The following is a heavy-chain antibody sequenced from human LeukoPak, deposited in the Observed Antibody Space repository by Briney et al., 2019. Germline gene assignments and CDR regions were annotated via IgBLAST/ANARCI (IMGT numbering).Heavy chain of an antibody. Sequence: PSETLSLTCTVSGGSVSSYYWNWIRQPPGKGLEWIGYICYSGSTNYNPSLKSRVTISVDTSKNQFSLPLRSVTAADTAIYFCARSSLAVYFNYWGQGTLVTASS. J-gene: IGHJ4*02. V-gene: IGHV4-59*08. CDR2: ICYSGST. D-gene: IGHD6-19*01. CDR3: ARSSLAVYFNY. CDR1: GGSVSSYY.